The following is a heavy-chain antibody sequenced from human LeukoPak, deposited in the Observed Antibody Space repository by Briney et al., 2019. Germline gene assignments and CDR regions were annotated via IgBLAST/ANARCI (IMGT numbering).Heavy chain of an antibody. CDR2: IKQDGSEK. CDR3: AREGLHDAFDI. Sequence: GGSLRLSCAASGFTFSSYWMSWVRQAPGKGLEWVANIKQDGSEKYYVDSVKGRFTISRDNAKNSLYLQMNSLRAEDPAVYYCAREGLHDAFDIWGQGTMVTVSS. D-gene: IGHD3/OR15-3a*01. J-gene: IGHJ3*02. CDR1: GFTFSSYW. V-gene: IGHV3-7*01.